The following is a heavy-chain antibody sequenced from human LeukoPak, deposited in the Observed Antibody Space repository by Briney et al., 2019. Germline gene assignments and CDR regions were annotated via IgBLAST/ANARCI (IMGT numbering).Heavy chain of an antibody. CDR2: INPNSGGT. D-gene: IGHD3-16*01. CDR3: GRGGGDSLLQNWFDP. V-gene: IGHV1-2*02. J-gene: IGHJ5*02. CDR1: GYNLTGYY. Sequence: GASVKVSCKASGYNLTGYYMHWVRQAPGQGLEWMGWINPNSGGTNYAQKFQGRVTMTRDTSISTAYMELSRLRSDDTAVDYCGRGGGDSLLQNWFDPWGQGTLVTVSS.